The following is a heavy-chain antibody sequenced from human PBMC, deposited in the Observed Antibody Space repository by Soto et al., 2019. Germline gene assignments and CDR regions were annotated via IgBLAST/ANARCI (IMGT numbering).Heavy chain of an antibody. CDR3: ARRQIHCSSTICSAYFDY. CDR1: GGSISSYY. V-gene: IGHV4-59*08. CDR2: IYYSGST. Sequence: QVQLQESGPGLVKPSETLSLTCTVSGGSISSYYWSWIRQPPGKGLEWIGYIYYSGSTNYNPSLKRRVTNPVDTSKNQFSLNLSSLTAADTAGYYGARRQIHCSSTICSAYFDYWGQGTLVTVSS. D-gene: IGHD2-2*01. J-gene: IGHJ4*02.